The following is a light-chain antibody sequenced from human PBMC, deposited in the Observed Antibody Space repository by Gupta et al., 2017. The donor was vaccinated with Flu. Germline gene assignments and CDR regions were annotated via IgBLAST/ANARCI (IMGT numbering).Light chain of an antibody. CDR1: QSRLHSNGYNY. CDR3: MQALQTPRT. Sequence: DIVMTQSPLSLPVTPGAPASISCRSSQSRLHSNGYNYLDWYLQKPGQSPQLLIYLGSNRASGVPDRFSGSGSGTDFTLKISRVEAEDVGVYYWMQALQTPRTFGPGTKVDIK. J-gene: IGKJ3*01. V-gene: IGKV2-28*01. CDR2: LGS.